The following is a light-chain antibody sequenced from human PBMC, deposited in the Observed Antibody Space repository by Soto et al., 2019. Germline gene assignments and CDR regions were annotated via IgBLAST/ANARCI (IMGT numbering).Light chain of an antibody. CDR1: SSDVGAYNY. Sequence: QSVLTQPASVSGSPGQSITISCTGTSSDVGAYNYVSWYQQYPGKAPQLMIYEVSNRPSGVSNRFSGSKSGNTASLTISGLQAEDEADYYCSSYTSTNTRYVFGSGTKVTVL. V-gene: IGLV2-14*01. CDR2: EVS. J-gene: IGLJ1*01. CDR3: SSYTSTNTRYV.